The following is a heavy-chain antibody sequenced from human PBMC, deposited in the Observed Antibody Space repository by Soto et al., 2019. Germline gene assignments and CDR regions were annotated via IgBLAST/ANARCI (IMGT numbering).Heavy chain of an antibody. CDR3: ARGQSPSRKFGELLLGY. Sequence: GASVKVSCKASGYTFTGYYMHWVRQAPGQGLEWMGWINPNSGGTNYAQKFQGRVTMTRDTSISTAYMELSRLRSDDTAVYYCARGQSPSRKFGELLLGYWGQGTLVTVSS. CDR2: INPNSGGT. D-gene: IGHD3-10*01. CDR1: GYTFTGYY. V-gene: IGHV1-2*02. J-gene: IGHJ4*02.